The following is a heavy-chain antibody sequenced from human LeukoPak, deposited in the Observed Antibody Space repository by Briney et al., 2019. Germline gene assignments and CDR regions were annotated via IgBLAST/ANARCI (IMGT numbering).Heavy chain of an antibody. CDR1: GGSFSGYF. D-gene: IGHD2-2*01. V-gene: IGHV4-34*01. CDR3: ARHGDIVVVPAAPLFDY. J-gene: IGHJ4*02. CDR2: INHSGST. Sequence: SETLSLTCAVYGGSFSGYFWSWIRQPPGNGLEWIGEINHSGSTNYNPSLKGRVTISVDTSKNQFSLRLSSVTAADTAVYYCARHGDIVVVPAAPLFDYWGQGTLVTVPS.